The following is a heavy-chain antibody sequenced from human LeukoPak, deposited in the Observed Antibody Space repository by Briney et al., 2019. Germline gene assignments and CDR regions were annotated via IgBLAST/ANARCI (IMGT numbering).Heavy chain of an antibody. CDR2: IYGSGNT. CDR3: ARETSLAGFTSGLGFNY. J-gene: IGHJ4*02. D-gene: IGHD6-19*01. CDR1: GASISSWY. V-gene: IGHV4-59*01. Sequence: PSETLSLTCTVSGASISSWYWSWIRQPPGKGLEWIGYIYGSGNTNYNPSLKSRVTMSIDTSKNQFSLKLTSVTAADTATYYCARETSLAGFTSGLGFNYWGQGILVTVSS.